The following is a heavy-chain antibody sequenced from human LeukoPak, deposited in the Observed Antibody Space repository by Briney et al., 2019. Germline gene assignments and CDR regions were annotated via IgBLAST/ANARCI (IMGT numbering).Heavy chain of an antibody. CDR1: GFTFSNYW. J-gene: IGHJ4*02. CDR3: ARGEYYYDGGY. CDR2: INQDGSAK. V-gene: IGHV3-7*04. Sequence: GGSLRLSCAVSGFTFSNYWMSWVRQAPGKGLEWVANINQDGSAKYFVDSVKGRFTISRDNAKNSLYLHMESLRAGDTAVYYCARGEYYYDGGYWGQGTLVTVSS. D-gene: IGHD3-22*01.